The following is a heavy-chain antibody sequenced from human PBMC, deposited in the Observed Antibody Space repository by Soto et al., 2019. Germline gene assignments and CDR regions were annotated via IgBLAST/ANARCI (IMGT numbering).Heavy chain of an antibody. V-gene: IGHV1-18*01. CDR2: ISAYNGDT. D-gene: IGHD2-15*01. CDR3: AREGYCSGGSCYDYYNYGMDV. CDR1: GYTFITYG. Sequence: GASVKVSCKASGYTFITYGISWVRQAPGQGPEWMGWISAYNGDTNYAQKFQGRVSMATDTSTSTAYMELRSLRSDDTAVYYCAREGYCSGGSCYDYYNYGMDVWGQGTTVTVSS. J-gene: IGHJ6*02.